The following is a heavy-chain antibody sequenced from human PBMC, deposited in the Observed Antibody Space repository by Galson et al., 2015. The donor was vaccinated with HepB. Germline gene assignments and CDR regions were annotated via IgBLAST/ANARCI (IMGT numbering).Heavy chain of an antibody. Sequence: SLRLSRAASGFTVSSNYLSWVRQAPGKGLEWVSVIYSGGSTYYADSVKGRFTISRDNSKNTLYLQMNSLRAEDTAVYHCARTPRDIPNWYFDLWGRGTLVTVSS. V-gene: IGHV3-66*02. J-gene: IGHJ2*01. D-gene: IGHD1-14*01. CDR3: ARTPRDIPNWYFDL. CDR2: IYSGGST. CDR1: GFTVSSNY.